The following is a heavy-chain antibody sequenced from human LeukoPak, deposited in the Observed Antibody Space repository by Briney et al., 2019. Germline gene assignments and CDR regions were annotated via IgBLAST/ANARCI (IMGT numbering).Heavy chain of an antibody. J-gene: IGHJ5*01. CDR2: IKGVGSDR. CDR3: VRDREHYDFDS. D-gene: IGHD3-3*01. Sequence: GGSLRLSCAASGFSFSGYYIHWVRQAPGKGREWVSRIKGVGSDRIYSDSVKARFTISTDNARNIVYLQMNTLRVEDTAMYYCVRDREHYDFDSWGQGTLVTVSS. V-gene: IGHV3-74*01. CDR1: GFSFSGYY.